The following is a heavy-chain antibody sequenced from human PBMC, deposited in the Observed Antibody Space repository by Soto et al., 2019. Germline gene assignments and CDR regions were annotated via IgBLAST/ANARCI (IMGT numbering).Heavy chain of an antibody. Sequence: GGSLRLSCAASGFTFSSYAMSWVRQAPGKGLEWVSGISGSGGSTYYADSVKGRFTISRDNSKNTLYLQMNSLRAEDTAVYYCAKDHGGYSLRFLEWLNYFDYWGQGTLVTVSS. CDR1: GFTFSSYA. V-gene: IGHV3-23*01. CDR2: ISGSGGST. CDR3: AKDHGGYSLRFLEWLNYFDY. D-gene: IGHD3-3*01. J-gene: IGHJ4*02.